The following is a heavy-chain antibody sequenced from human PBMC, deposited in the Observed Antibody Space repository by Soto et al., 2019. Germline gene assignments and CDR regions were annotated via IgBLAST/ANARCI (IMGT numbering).Heavy chain of an antibody. CDR3: ARTDYDFRNGHAVFEI. CDR1: GGSISGSSYY. CDR2: IYYSGST. Sequence: SETLSLTCTVSGGSISGSSYYWGWIRQPPGKGLEWIGSIYYSGSTFHNPSLKSRVTISVDTSKNQFSLKLTSVSAADTVVFYFARTDYDFRNGHAVFEIWGQGTLVTVSS. D-gene: IGHD3-3*01. V-gene: IGHV4-39*01. J-gene: IGHJ3*02.